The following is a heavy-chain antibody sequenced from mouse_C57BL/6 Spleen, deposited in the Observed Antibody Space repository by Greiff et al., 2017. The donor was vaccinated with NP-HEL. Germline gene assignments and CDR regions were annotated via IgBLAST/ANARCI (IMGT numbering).Heavy chain of an antibody. CDR1: GYTFTSYW. CDR2: IDPSDRYP. D-gene: IGHD1-1*01. J-gene: IGHJ1*03. V-gene: IGHV1-50*01. CDR3: ARPSYGSIFYWYFYV. Sequence: VQLQQPGAELVKPGASVKLSCKASGYTFTSYWMQWVKQRPGQGLEWIGEIDPSDRYPNSTQKLKGKATLIVDTSSSTAYMQLSSLTSEDSAVYYCARPSYGSIFYWYFYVWGTGTTVTVSS.